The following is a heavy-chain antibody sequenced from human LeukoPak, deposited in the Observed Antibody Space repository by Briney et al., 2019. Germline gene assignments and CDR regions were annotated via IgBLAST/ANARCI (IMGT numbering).Heavy chain of an antibody. Sequence: PGGSLRLSCAASGFTVSSNYMSWVRQAPGKGLEWIGEIYHSGSTNYNPSFKSRVTISVDKSKNQFSLKLSSVTAADTAVYYCARVLRGGLEYFDYWGQGTLVTVSS. CDR1: GFTVSSNY. V-gene: IGHV4-4*02. D-gene: IGHD3/OR15-3a*01. J-gene: IGHJ4*02. CDR3: ARVLRGGLEYFDY. CDR2: IYHSGST.